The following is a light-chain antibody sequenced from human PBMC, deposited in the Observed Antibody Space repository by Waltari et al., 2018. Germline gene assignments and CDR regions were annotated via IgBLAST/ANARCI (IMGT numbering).Light chain of an antibody. Sequence: IVLTQSPATLSLSPGERATLSCRASQSVSRTLAWYQQKPGQAPRLLIYGASTRATGIPERFSGGGSGTDFSLTINRLEPEDFAVYYCQHYVRLPATFGQGTKVEIK. CDR3: QHYVRLPAT. CDR2: GAS. J-gene: IGKJ1*01. V-gene: IGKV3-20*01. CDR1: QSVSRT.